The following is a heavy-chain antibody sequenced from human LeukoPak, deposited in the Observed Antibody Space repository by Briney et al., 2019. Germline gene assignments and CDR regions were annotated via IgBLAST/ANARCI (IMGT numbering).Heavy chain of an antibody. J-gene: IGHJ6*03. CDR2: IIPIFGTA. V-gene: IGHV1-69*13. D-gene: IGHD3-9*01. CDR1: GGTFSSYA. CDR3: ATGVEYYDILTGPYYYYMDV. Sequence: SVKVSCKASGGTFSSYAISWVRQAPGQGLEWMGGIIPIFGTANYAQKFQGRVMITADESTSTAYMELSSLRSEDTAVYYCATGVEYYDILTGPYYYYMDVWGKGTTVTISS.